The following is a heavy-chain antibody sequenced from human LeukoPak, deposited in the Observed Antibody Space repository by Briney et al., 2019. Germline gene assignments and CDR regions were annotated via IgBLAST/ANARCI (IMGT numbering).Heavy chain of an antibody. D-gene: IGHD4-17*01. Sequence: GGSLRLSCAASGFTFSSYSMSWVRQAPGKGLEWVSTLSASGGRTNYADSVKGRFTVSRDNSKNTLYLQMNSLRAEDTAVYYCAKVIYGDYGMDVWGQGTTVTVSS. J-gene: IGHJ6*02. CDR2: LSASGGRT. V-gene: IGHV3-23*01. CDR1: GFTFSSYS. CDR3: AKVIYGDYGMDV.